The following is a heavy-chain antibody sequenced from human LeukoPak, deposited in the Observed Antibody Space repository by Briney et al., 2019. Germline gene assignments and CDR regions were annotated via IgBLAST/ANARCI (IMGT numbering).Heavy chain of an antibody. Sequence: SVKVSCKASVGTFSSYAISWVRQAPGQGLEWMGRIIPILGIANYAQKFQGRVMITADKSTSTAYMELSSLRSEDTAVYYCARDLWFGELPIDYWGQGTLVTVSS. CDR2: IIPILGIA. J-gene: IGHJ4*02. D-gene: IGHD3-10*01. V-gene: IGHV1-69*10. CDR1: VGTFSSYA. CDR3: ARDLWFGELPIDY.